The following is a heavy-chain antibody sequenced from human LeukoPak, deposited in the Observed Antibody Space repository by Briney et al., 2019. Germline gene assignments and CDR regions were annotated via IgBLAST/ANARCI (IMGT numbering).Heavy chain of an antibody. CDR3: ARVVTRSYNWFDP. CDR2: IYSGGST. CDR1: GFTFSSYA. D-gene: IGHD2-21*02. Sequence: GGSLRLSCAASGFTFSSYAMSWVRQAPGKGLEWASVIYSGGSTYYADSVKGRFTISRDNSKNTLFLQMNSLRAEDTAVYYCARVVTRSYNWFDPWGRGTLVTVSS. J-gene: IGHJ5*02. V-gene: IGHV3-66*01.